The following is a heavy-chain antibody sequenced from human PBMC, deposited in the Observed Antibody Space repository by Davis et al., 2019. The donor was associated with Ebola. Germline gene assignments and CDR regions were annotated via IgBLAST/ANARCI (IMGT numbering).Heavy chain of an antibody. CDR3: ARHGGSTVTTNFDY. Sequence: MPGGCLRLSCTVSGGSISSGDYYWSWIRQPPGKGLEWIGYIYYSGSTNYNPSLKSRVTISVDTSKNQFSLKLSSVTAADTAVYYCARHGGSTVTTNFDYWGQGTLVTVSS. D-gene: IGHD4-17*01. V-gene: IGHV4-61*08. CDR2: IYYSGST. CDR1: GGSISSGDYY. J-gene: IGHJ4*02.